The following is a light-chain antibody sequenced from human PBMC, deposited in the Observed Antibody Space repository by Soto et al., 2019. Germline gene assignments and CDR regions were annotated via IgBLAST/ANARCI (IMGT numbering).Light chain of an antibody. J-gene: IGLJ2*01. CDR3: CSYAGSYTVI. CDR2: DVS. Sequence: QSALTQPRSVSGSPGQSVTIPCTGTSSDVGGYNSVSWYRQHPGKAPKLMIYDVSKRPSGVPDRFSGSKSGNTASLTISGLQAEDEAHYYRCSYAGSYTVIFGGGTKLTVL. V-gene: IGLV2-11*01. CDR1: SSDVGGYNS.